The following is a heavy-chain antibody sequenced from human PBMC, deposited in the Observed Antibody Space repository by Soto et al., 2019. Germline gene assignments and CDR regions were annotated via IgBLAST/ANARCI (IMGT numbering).Heavy chain of an antibody. Sequence: PXGSLRLSFAASGFTFSSYGMHWVRQAPGKGLEWVAVISYDGSNKYYADSVKGRFTISRDNSKNTLYLQMNSLRAEDTAVYYCANAGSSSWTNWFDPWGQGTLVTVSS. V-gene: IGHV3-30*18. D-gene: IGHD6-13*01. J-gene: IGHJ5*02. CDR2: ISYDGSNK. CDR3: ANAGSSSWTNWFDP. CDR1: GFTFSSYG.